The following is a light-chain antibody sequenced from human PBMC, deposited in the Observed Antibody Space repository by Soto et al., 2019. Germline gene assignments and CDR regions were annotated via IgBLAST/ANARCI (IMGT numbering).Light chain of an antibody. J-gene: IGKJ4*01. CDR1: QSVRSN. Sequence: EVGFTQSPDTLSLSTGERATLSCRASQSVRSNLAWYQQKPGQAPRLLIYGASTRATGIPARFSGSGSGTELTLTISSLQSEDFAVYYCQQYNNWPITFGGGTKVDI. V-gene: IGKV3-15*01. CDR3: QQYNNWPIT. CDR2: GAS.